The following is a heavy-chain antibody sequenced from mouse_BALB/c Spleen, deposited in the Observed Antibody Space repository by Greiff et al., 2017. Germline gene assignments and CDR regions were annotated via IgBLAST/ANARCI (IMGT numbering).Heavy chain of an antibody. CDR3: ARRTTEAMDY. J-gene: IGHJ4*01. CDR1: GYAFTSYL. Sequence: VQLQQSGAELVRPGASVKLSCKASGYAFTSYLIEWVKQRPGQGLEWIGVINPGSGGTNYTPKFKDKATLTADKSSSTDYMQLSSLTSDDSAVYYGARRTTEAMDYWGQGTSVTVSA. V-gene: IGHV1-54*03. D-gene: IGHD1-1*01. CDR2: INPGSGGT.